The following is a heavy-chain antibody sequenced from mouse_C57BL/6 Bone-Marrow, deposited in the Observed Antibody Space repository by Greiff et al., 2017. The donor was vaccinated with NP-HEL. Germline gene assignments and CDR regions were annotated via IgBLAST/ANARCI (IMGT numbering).Heavy chain of an antibody. CDR1: GYAFSSSW. CDR2: IYPGDGDT. Sequence: QVQLKESGPELVKPGASVKISCKASGYAFSSSWMNWVKQRPGKGLEWIGRIYPGDGDTNYNGKFKGKATLTADKSSSTAYMQLSSLTSEDSAVYFCARGAHYFDYWGQGTTLTVSS. J-gene: IGHJ2*01. D-gene: IGHD3-1*01. V-gene: IGHV1-82*01. CDR3: ARGAHYFDY.